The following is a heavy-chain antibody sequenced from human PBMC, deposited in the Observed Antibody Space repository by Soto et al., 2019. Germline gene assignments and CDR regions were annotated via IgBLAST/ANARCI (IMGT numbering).Heavy chain of an antibody. CDR3: TTDLPPSVIAVAGTGWFDP. D-gene: IGHD6-19*01. V-gene: IGHV3-15*07. CDR1: GFTFSNAW. J-gene: IGHJ5*02. Sequence: EVQLVESGGGLVKPGGSLRLSCAASGFTFSNAWMNWVRQAPGKGLEWVGRIKSKTDGGTTDYAAPVKGRFTISRDDSXNXLXXQMNSLKTADTAVYYCTTDLPPSVIAVAGTGWFDPWGQGTLVTVSS. CDR2: IKSKTDGGTT.